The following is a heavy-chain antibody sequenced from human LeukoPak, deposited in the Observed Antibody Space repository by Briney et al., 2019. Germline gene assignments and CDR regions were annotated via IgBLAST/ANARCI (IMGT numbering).Heavy chain of an antibody. J-gene: IGHJ3*02. CDR3: ARKLTGSFDI. CDR1: GFTFSSYG. Sequence: GGPLRLSCAASGFTFSSYGMNWVRQAPGKGLEWVSSINGTSAYIYYADSVRGRFTISRDNAKNSLYLQMNSLRAEDTAVYFCARKLTGSFDIWGQGTMVTVSS. CDR2: INGTSAYI. D-gene: IGHD7-27*01. V-gene: IGHV3-21*01.